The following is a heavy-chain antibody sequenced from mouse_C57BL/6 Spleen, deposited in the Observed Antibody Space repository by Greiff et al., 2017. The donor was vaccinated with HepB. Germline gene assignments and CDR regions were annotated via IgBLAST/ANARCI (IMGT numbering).Heavy chain of an antibody. CDR3: ARSVGNCPADFDY. CDR2: IYPGDGDT. Sequence: QVQLKESGAELVKPGASVKISCKASGYAFSSYWMNWVKQRPGKGLEWIGQIYPGDGDTNYNGKFKGKATLTADKSSSTAYLQLSSLTSEDSAVYFCARSVGNCPADFDYWGQGTTLTVSS. J-gene: IGHJ2*01. V-gene: IGHV1-80*01. D-gene: IGHD2-1*01. CDR1: GYAFSSYW.